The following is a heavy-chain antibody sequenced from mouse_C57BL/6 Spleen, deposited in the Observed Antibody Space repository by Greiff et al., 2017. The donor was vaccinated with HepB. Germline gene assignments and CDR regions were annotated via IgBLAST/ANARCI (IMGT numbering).Heavy chain of an antibody. CDR2: INPNNGGT. Sequence: VQLQQSGPELVKPGASVKISCKASGYTFTDYYMNWVKQSHGKSLEWIGDINPNNGGTSYNQKFKGKATLTVDKSSSTAYMELRSLTSEDSAVYYCARTALTTVVGGDYWGQGTTLTVSS. CDR3: ARTALTTVVGGDY. CDR1: GYTFTDYY. D-gene: IGHD1-1*01. J-gene: IGHJ2*01. V-gene: IGHV1-26*01.